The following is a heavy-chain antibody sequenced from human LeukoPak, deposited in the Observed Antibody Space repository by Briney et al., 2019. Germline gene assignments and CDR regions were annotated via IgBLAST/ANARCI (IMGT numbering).Heavy chain of an antibody. D-gene: IGHD6-19*01. J-gene: IGHJ4*02. CDR2: IYYSGST. CDR1: GGSINSISYY. V-gene: IGHV4-39*07. Sequence: SETLSLTCTVPGGSINSISYYWGWIRQPPGKGLEWIGTIYYSGSTYYSPSLKSRVTMSVDTSKNQFSLKLTSVTAADTAVYYCASQCGSGWGLGCWGQGTLVTVSS. CDR3: ASQCGSGWGLGC.